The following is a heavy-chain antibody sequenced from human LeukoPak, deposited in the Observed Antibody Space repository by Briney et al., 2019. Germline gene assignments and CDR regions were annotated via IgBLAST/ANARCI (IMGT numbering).Heavy chain of an antibody. CDR2: IYYSGST. Sequence: PSETLSLTCTVSGGSISSSSYYWGWIRQPPGKGLEWIGSIYYSGSTYYNPSLKSRVTISVDTSKNQFSLKLSSVTAADTAVYYCARDPSQHRGAGYYYYYMDVWGKGTTVTVSS. CDR1: GGSISSSSYY. CDR3: ARDPSQHRGAGYYYYYMDV. J-gene: IGHJ6*03. D-gene: IGHD3-10*01. V-gene: IGHV4-39*07.